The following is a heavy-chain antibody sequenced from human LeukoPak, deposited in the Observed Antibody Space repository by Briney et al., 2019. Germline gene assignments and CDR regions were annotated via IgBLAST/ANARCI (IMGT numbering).Heavy chain of an antibody. D-gene: IGHD3-22*01. CDR3: ARGVYYYDSSGSVLYYFDY. Sequence: PGGSLRLSCAASGFTFSDYYMSWIRQAPGRGRGWVSYIGSRGSTIYYADSVKGRFTISRDNAKNSLYLQMNSLRAEDTAVYYCARGVYYYDSSGSVLYYFDYWGQGTLVTVSS. CDR1: GFTFSDYY. CDR2: IGSRGSTI. J-gene: IGHJ4*02. V-gene: IGHV3-11*01.